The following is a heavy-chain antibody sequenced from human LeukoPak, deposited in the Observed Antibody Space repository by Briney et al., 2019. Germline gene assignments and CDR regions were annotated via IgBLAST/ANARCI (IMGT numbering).Heavy chain of an antibody. Sequence: KPGGPLRLSCAASGFTFSSYSMNWVRQAPGKGLEWVSSISSSSSYIYYADSVKGRFTISRDNAKNSLYLQMNSLRAEDTAVYYCARGDGGYRPSWFDPWGQGTLVTVSS. CDR3: ARGDGGYRPSWFDP. CDR1: GFTFSSYS. D-gene: IGHD5-24*01. V-gene: IGHV3-21*01. CDR2: ISSSSSYI. J-gene: IGHJ5*02.